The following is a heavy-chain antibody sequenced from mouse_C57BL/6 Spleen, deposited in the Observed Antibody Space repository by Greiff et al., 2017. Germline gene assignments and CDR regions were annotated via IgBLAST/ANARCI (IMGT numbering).Heavy chain of an antibody. CDR1: GFNIKDYY. D-gene: IGHD2-4*01. CDR2: IDPEDGET. V-gene: IGHV14-2*01. CDR3: ARYDYDVDY. Sequence: VQLKESGAELVKPGASVKLSCTASGFNIKDYYMHWVKQRTEQGLEWIGRIDPEDGETKDAPKFQGKATITADTSSNTAYLQLSSLTSEDTAVYYCARYDYDVDYWGQGTTLTVSS. J-gene: IGHJ2*01.